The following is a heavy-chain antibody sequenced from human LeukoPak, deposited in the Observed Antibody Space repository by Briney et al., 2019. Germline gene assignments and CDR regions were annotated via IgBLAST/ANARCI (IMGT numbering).Heavy chain of an antibody. V-gene: IGHV4-61*09. CDR1: GGSISSGSYC. Sequence: KASQTLSLTCTVSGGSISSGSYCWSWIRQPAGKGLEWIGHIYTSGNTNYNPSLKSRVTISVDTSKNQFSLKLNSVTAADTAVYYCARSSEGRYYYDSSGYSYYYYMDVWGKGTTVTISS. J-gene: IGHJ6*03. CDR3: ARSSEGRYYYDSSGYSYYYYMDV. CDR2: IYTSGNT. D-gene: IGHD3-22*01.